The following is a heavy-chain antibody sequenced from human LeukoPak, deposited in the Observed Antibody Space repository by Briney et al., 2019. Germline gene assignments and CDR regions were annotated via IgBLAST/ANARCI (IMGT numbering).Heavy chain of an antibody. Sequence: GGSLRLSCAASGFTFSSYGMSWVRQAPGKGLEWVSAISGSGGSTYYADSVKGRFTISRDNSKNTLYLQMNSLRAEDTAVYYCAKAPAQWLVRYYYYYYYMDVWGKGTTVTISS. V-gene: IGHV3-23*01. CDR1: GFTFSSYG. J-gene: IGHJ6*03. CDR3: AKAPAQWLVRYYYYYYYMDV. CDR2: ISGSGGST. D-gene: IGHD6-19*01.